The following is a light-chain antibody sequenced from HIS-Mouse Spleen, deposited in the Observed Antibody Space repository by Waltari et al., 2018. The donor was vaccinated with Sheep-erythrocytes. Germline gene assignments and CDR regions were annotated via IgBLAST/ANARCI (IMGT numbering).Light chain of an antibody. CDR2: GNS. CDR1: SLRSYY. CDR3: QSYDSSLSAVV. Sequence: SSELTQDPAVSVALGQTVRITCQGDSLRSYYASWYQQLPGTAPKLLIYGNSNRPSGFPDRFAGSKSGTSASLAITGLQAEDEADYYCQSYDSSLSAVVFGGGTKLTVL. J-gene: IGLJ2*01. V-gene: IGLV3-19*01.